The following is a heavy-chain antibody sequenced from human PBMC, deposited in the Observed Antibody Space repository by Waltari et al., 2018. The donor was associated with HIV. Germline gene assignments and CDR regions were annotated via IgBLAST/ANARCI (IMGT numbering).Heavy chain of an antibody. V-gene: IGHV4-59*01. Sequence: QVQLQESGPGLVKPSETLSLTCTVSGGSISSYYWSWIRQPPGKGLEWIGYIYYSGSTNYNPSLKSRVTRSVDTSKNQFSLKLSSVTAADTAVYYCARDRYDILTGSDWFDPWGQGTLVTVSS. J-gene: IGHJ5*02. CDR1: GGSISSYY. D-gene: IGHD3-9*01. CDR3: ARDRYDILTGSDWFDP. CDR2: IYYSGST.